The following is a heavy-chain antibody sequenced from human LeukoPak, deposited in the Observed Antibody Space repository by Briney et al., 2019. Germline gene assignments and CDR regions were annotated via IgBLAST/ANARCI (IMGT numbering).Heavy chain of an antibody. CDR3: ASLKRLRFGQVLVVGDAFDI. J-gene: IGHJ3*02. CDR1: GFTFSSYS. CDR2: ISSSSSYI. V-gene: IGHV3-21*01. Sequence: GGSLRLSCAASGFTFSSYSMNWVRQAPGKGLEWVSSISSSSSYIYYADSVKGRFTISRDNAKNSLYLQVNSLRAEDTAVYYCASLKRLRFGQVLVVGDAFDIWGQGTMVTVSS. D-gene: IGHD5-12*01.